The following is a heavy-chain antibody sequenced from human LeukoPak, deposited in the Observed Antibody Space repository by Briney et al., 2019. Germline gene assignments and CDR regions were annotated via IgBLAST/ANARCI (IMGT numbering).Heavy chain of an antibody. J-gene: IGHJ6*03. CDR2: IIPIFGTA. D-gene: IGHD6-13*01. V-gene: IGHV1-69*05. Sequence: SVKVSCKASGGTFSSYAISWVRQAPGQGLEWMGGIIPIFGTANYAQKFQGRVTITTDESTSTAYMELSSLRSEDTAVYYCARVEYSSSWSPLDYYYYMDVWAKGPRSPSP. CDR3: ARVEYSSSWSPLDYYYYMDV. CDR1: GGTFSSYA.